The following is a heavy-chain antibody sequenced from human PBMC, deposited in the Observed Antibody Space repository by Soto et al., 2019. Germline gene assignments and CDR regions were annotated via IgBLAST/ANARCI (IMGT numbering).Heavy chain of an antibody. V-gene: IGHV3-7*01. CDR2: IKEDGSEK. J-gene: IGHJ4*02. Sequence: QPGGSLRLSCAASGFTFSNYWTTWVRQAPGKGLEWVANIKEDGSEKHYVDSVKGRFTISRDNAKNSLYLQMNSLRVEDTAVYFCSRDVVVGAKALNYWGQGALVTVSS. D-gene: IGHD2-15*01. CDR3: SRDVVVGAKALNY. CDR1: GFTFSNYW.